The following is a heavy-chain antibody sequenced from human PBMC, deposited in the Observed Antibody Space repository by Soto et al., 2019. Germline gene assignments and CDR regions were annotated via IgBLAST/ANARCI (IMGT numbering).Heavy chain of an antibody. V-gene: IGHV4-31*02. D-gene: IGHD6-19*01. Sequence: PSETLCLTWTVAGGSIISGGYYWSWVRQHPGKGLEWIGYSYYSGSTYYDPSLKGRITISVETSKNQFSLKVDSVTAADTAVYYCARIPASGWYYFDYWGQGTLVLVSS. J-gene: IGHJ4*02. CDR3: ARIPASGWYYFDY. CDR1: GGSIISGGYY. CDR2: SYYSGST.